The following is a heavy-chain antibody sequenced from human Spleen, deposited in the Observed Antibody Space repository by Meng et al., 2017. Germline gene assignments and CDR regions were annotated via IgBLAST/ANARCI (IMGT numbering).Heavy chain of an antibody. Sequence: KISCKALGGIFSNYVIGWVRQAPGQGLEWMGGINAVFGTTNYAQKFQGRVTITTDESTSTVYMELTRLTSEDTAVYFCARKAGNCISTTCYSLDYWGQGTLVTVSS. D-gene: IGHD2-2*01. CDR3: ARKAGNCISTTCYSLDY. CDR2: INAVFGTT. V-gene: IGHV1-69*05. J-gene: IGHJ4*02. CDR1: GGIFSNYV.